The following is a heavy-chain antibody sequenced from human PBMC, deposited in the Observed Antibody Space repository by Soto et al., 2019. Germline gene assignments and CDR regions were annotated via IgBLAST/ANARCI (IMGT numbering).Heavy chain of an antibody. CDR2: ISGSGGST. CDR1: GFTFSSYA. J-gene: IGHJ6*02. CDR3: ARDFVVGGPTINYYYGMDV. Sequence: GGSLRLSCAASGFTFSSYAMSWVRQAPGKGLEWVSAISGSGGSTYYADSVKGRFTISRDNSKNTLYLQMNSLGAEDTAVYYCARDFVVGGPTINYYYGMDVWGQGTTVTVSS. D-gene: IGHD1-26*01. V-gene: IGHV3-23*01.